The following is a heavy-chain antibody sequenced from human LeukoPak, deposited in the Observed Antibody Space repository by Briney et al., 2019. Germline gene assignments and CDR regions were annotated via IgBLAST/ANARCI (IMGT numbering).Heavy chain of an antibody. Sequence: PSETLSLTCAVYGGSFSDYYWSWIRQSPGKGLEWIGEINQSGSTTYNPSLESRVTISVDTSEKQFSLRLTSVTAADTAVYYCAGVGEPAAINWGQGTLVTVSS. CDR3: AGVGEPAAIN. CDR1: GGSFSDYY. D-gene: IGHD2-2*01. CDR2: INQSGST. J-gene: IGHJ4*02. V-gene: IGHV4-34*01.